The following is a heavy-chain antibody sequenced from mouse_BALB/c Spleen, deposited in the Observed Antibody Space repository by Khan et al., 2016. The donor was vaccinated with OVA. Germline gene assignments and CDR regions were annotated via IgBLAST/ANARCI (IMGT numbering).Heavy chain of an antibody. V-gene: IGHV9-3-1*01. CDR2: INTYTGEP. D-gene: IGHD2-10*01. J-gene: IGHJ4*01. CDR3: ARPPYFSYALDY. CDR1: GYTFTNYG. Sequence: QIQLVQSGPELKKPGETVKISCKASGYTFTNYGMNWVKQSPGKALKWMGWINTYTGEPTYADDFKGRFAFSLETSATTAYLQINNLKNEDTATYFCARPPYFSYALDYWGQGPSVTVSS.